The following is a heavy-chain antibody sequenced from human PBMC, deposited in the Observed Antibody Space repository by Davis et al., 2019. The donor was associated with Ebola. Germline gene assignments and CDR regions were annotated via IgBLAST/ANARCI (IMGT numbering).Heavy chain of an antibody. J-gene: IGHJ4*02. CDR1: GFTFSSYG. Sequence: GESLKISCAASGFTFSSYGMHWVRQAPGKGLEWVAVISYDGSNKYYADSVKGRFTISRDNSKNTLYLQMNSLRAEDTAVYYCARVGVESSGYYFHYFDYWGQGTLVTVSS. CDR3: ARVGVESSGYYFHYFDY. D-gene: IGHD3-22*01. CDR2: ISYDGSNK. V-gene: IGHV3-30*03.